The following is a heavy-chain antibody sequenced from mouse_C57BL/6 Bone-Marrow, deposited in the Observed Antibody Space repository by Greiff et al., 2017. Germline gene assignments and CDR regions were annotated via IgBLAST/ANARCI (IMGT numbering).Heavy chain of an antibody. CDR2: INSDGGST. D-gene: IGHD2-1*01. CDR3: ARLYGTQAWFAY. J-gene: IGHJ3*01. Sequence: EVNVVESGGGLVQPGESLKLSCESNEYEFPSHDMSWVRKTPEKRLELVAAINSDGGSTYYPDTMERRFIISRDNTKKTLYLQMSSLRSEDTALYYCARLYGTQAWFAYWGQGTLVTVSA. V-gene: IGHV5-2*01. CDR1: EYEFPSHD.